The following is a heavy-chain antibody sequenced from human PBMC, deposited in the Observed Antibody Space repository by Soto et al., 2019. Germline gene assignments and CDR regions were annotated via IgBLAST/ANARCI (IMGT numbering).Heavy chain of an antibody. J-gene: IGHJ4*02. CDR2: ISYDGTNK. V-gene: IGHV3-30*03. D-gene: IGHD2-2*01. CDR1: GFVFSDYG. Sequence: QVQLVESGGGVVQPGRSLRLSCAASGFVFSDYGMHWVRQAPGKGLEWVAVISYDGTNKYYAGSVKGRFTISRDNSKNTLFLQIDSLKPDDTSVYYCASWGGRSTTAFLSGPFDFWGQGTLVTVSS. CDR3: ASWGGRSTTAFLSGPFDF.